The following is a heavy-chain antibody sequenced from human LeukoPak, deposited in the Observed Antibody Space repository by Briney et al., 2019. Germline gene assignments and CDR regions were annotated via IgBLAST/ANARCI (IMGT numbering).Heavy chain of an antibody. V-gene: IGHV3-21*01. J-gene: IGHJ3*02. CDR1: GFSFSQHS. CDR3: DTGDNQDYTWENHRLEAFNI. D-gene: IGHD3-16*01. Sequence: GGSLRLSCEASGFSFSQHSMGWVRLAPGKGLERVSSITGGGTFTFYADSVKGRFTVSRDNANKLLFLQLHSRRADDTAIYYWDTGDNQDYTWENHRLEAFNIWGEGTMVPVPS. CDR2: ITGGGTFT.